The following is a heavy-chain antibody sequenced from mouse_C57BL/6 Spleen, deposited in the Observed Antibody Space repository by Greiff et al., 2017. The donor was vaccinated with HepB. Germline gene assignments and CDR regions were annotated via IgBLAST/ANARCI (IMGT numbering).Heavy chain of an antibody. CDR2: FHPYNDDT. Sequence: VKVVESGAELVKPGASVKMSCKASGYTFTTYPIEWMKQNHGKSLEWIGNFHPYNDDTKYNEKFKGKATLTVEKSSSTVYLELSRLTSDDSAVYYCARREIEYWYFDVWGTGTTVTVSS. CDR3: ARREIEYWYFDV. V-gene: IGHV1-47*01. CDR1: GYTFTTYP. J-gene: IGHJ1*03.